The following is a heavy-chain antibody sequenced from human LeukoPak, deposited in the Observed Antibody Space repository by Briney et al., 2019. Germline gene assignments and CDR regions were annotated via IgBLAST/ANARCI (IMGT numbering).Heavy chain of an antibody. D-gene: IGHD3-10*01. Sequence: ASVKVSCKASGYTFTSYGISWVRQAPGQGLEWMAWISAYNGNTNYAQKLQGRVTMTTDTSTSTAYMELRSLRSGDTAVYYCARGGYGSGSSDDAFDIWGQGTMVTVSS. CDR2: ISAYNGNT. V-gene: IGHV1-18*01. CDR1: GYTFTSYG. CDR3: ARGGYGSGSSDDAFDI. J-gene: IGHJ3*02.